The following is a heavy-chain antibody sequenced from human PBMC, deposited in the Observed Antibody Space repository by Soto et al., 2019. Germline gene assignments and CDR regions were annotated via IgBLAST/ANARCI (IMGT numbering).Heavy chain of an antibody. D-gene: IGHD2-15*01. V-gene: IGHV2-5*02. J-gene: IGHJ4*02. CDR1: GVSLTTSGVG. CDR2: IYWDDDK. CDR3: AHRQGTVVVGAPFDL. Sequence: QITLRESGPTLVQPTQTLTLTCTLSGVSLTTSGVGVGWIRQPPGKALEWLALIYWDDDKRFSPSLKSRLATTRDTSKTQGVMTMTDMAPVDTAIYYCAHRQGTVVVGAPFDLWGQGSQVTVSS.